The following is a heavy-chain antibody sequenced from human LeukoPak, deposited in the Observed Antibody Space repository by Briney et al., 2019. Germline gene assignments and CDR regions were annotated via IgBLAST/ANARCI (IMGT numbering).Heavy chain of an antibody. CDR2: IYTSGST. D-gene: IGHD3-3*01. CDR3: ARGILAKGYFDL. V-gene: IGHV4-4*07. Sequence: PSETLSLTCTVSGGSISSYYWSWIRQPPVKGLEWIGRIYTSGSTNYNPSLKSRVTMSVDTSKNQFSLKLTSVTAADTAVYYCARGILAKGYFDLWGRDTLVTVSS. J-gene: IGHJ2*01. CDR1: GGSISSYY.